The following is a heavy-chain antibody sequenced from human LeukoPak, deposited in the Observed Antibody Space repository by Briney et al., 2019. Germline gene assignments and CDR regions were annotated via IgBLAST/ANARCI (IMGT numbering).Heavy chain of an antibody. CDR1: GYSISSGYY. J-gene: IGHJ6*03. Sequence: SETLSLTCTVSGYSISSGYYWGWIRQPPGKGLEWIGSIYHSGSTYYNPSLKSRVTISVDTSKNQFSLKLRSVTATDTAVYYCARDKRDYYDSSVYSPGYYYYMDVWGKGTTVTVSS. CDR3: ARDKRDYYDSSVYSPGYYYYMDV. V-gene: IGHV4-38-2*02. D-gene: IGHD3-22*01. CDR2: IYHSGST.